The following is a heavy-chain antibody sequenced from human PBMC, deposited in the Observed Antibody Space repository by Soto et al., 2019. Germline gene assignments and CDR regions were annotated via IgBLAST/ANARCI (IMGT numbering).Heavy chain of an antibody. CDR1: GFTFSSYA. CDR2: ISGSGGST. V-gene: IGHV3-23*01. CDR3: AKAGPSKLAEWGYYYYYYMDV. Sequence: GGSLRLSCAASGFTFSSYAMSWVRQAPGKGLEWVSAISGSGGSTYYADSVKGRFTISRDNSKNTLYLQMNSLRAEDTAVYYCAKAGPSKLAEWGYYYYYYMDVWGKGTTVTVSS. D-gene: IGHD3-3*01. J-gene: IGHJ6*03.